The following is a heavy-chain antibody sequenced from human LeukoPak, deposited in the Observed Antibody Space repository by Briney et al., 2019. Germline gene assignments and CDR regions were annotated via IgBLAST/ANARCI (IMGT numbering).Heavy chain of an antibody. D-gene: IGHD6-13*01. J-gene: IGHJ4*02. CDR2: IYYSGST. CDR3: AGSSTWLSFGY. Sequence: ASQTLSLTCTVSGGSISSGGDYWSWIRQHPGKGLEWIGYIYYSGSTYYNPSLKSRVTISVDTSKNQFSLKLTSVTAADTAVYYCAGSSTWLSFGYWGQGTLLTVSS. CDR1: GGSISSGGDY. V-gene: IGHV4-31*03.